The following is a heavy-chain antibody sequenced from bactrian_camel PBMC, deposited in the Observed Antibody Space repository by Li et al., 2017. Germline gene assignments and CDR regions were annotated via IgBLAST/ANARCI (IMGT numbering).Heavy chain of an antibody. J-gene: IGHJ6*01. CDR3: ATSRVGPFGY. V-gene: IGHV3S53*01. CDR1: GNGKTSCG. Sequence: QVQLVESGGGSVRPGGSLRLSCVATGNGKTSCGMAWYRQVPGKGRELVSTLSPGGSTTYSDSVKGRFTISQDNAGNTLYLQMNSLKTEDTAVYYCATSRVGPFGYWGQGTQVTVS. CDR2: LSPGGST.